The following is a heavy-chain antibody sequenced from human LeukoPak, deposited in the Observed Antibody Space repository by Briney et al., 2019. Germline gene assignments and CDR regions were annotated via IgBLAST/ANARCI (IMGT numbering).Heavy chain of an antibody. Sequence: SETLSLTCTVSGGSISSGDYYWTWIRQPPGKGLEWIGYIYYSGSTDYNPSFKSRVTMSIDTSKNQFSLKMTSVTAADTAVYYCARGRDIVVIWGQGTTVTVSS. CDR3: ARGRDIVVI. V-gene: IGHV4-30-4*01. CDR2: IYYSGST. CDR1: GGSISSGDYY. D-gene: IGHD2-2*01. J-gene: IGHJ6*02.